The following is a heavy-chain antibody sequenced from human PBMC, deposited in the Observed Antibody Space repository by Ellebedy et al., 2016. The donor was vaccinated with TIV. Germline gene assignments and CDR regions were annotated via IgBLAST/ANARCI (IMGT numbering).Heavy chain of an antibody. CDR1: GFTFSNYW. Sequence: GESLKISCAASGFTFSNYWMTWVRQAPGKGLEWVANIKQDGSERYYVDSVKGRFAISRDNAKNSLYLQMNSLGDEDTAVYYCARDQWLGRAYYFDYWGQGTLATVSS. CDR2: IKQDGSER. CDR3: ARDQWLGRAYYFDY. D-gene: IGHD6-19*01. J-gene: IGHJ4*02. V-gene: IGHV3-7*01.